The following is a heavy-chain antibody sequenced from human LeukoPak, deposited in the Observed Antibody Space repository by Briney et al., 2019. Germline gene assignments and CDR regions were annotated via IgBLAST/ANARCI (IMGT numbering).Heavy chain of an antibody. CDR3: ARGSYVDYSKYYFDI. CDR1: DGSISSSISPYS. Sequence: SETLSLTCTVSDGSISSSISPYSRGWIRQPPGKGLDWIAYIFLSGSTNYNPSLKSRVTISLDTSQSQFSLRLSSVTDADTAVYYCARGSYVDYSKYYFDIWGQGTLVAVSS. J-gene: IGHJ4*02. V-gene: IGHV4-61*05. CDR2: IFLSGST. D-gene: IGHD4-17*01.